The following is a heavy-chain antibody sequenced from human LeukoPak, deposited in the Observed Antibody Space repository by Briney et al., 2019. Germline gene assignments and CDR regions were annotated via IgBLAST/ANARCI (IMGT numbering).Heavy chain of an antibody. Sequence: GGSLRLSCAASGFTFDDYFMHWVRHAPGQGLHLVSFISGDGGTTHYRDSVRGRFTISRDNSKNSLYLQLKSLRTDDTALYFCATSHGWSPDHWGQGTLVTVSS. V-gene: IGHV3-43*02. D-gene: IGHD6-19*01. CDR1: GFTFDDYF. J-gene: IGHJ4*02. CDR2: ISGDGGTT. CDR3: ATSHGWSPDH.